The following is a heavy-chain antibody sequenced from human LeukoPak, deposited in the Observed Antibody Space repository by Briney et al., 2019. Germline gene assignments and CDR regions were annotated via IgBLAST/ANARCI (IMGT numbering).Heavy chain of an antibody. D-gene: IGHD6-6*01. Sequence: GGSLRLSCAASGFTFSSYGMHWVRQAPGKGLEWEAFIRYDGSNKYYADSVKGRFTISRDNSKNTLYLQMNSLRAEDTAVYYCAKDARPVSYNWFDPWGQGTLVTVSS. V-gene: IGHV3-30*02. CDR3: AKDARPVSYNWFDP. CDR2: IRYDGSNK. J-gene: IGHJ5*02. CDR1: GFTFSSYG.